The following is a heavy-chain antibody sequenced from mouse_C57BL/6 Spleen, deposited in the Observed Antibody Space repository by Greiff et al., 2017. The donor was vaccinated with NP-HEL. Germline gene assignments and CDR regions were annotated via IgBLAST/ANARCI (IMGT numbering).Heavy chain of an antibody. Sequence: QVQLQQSGAELMKPGASVKLSCKATGYTFTGYWIGWVKQRPGHGLEWIGEILPGSGSTNYNEKFKGKSTLTVDKSSSTAYMQLSSLTSEDSAVYYCARSITTVVATDYWGQGTTLTVSS. D-gene: IGHD1-1*01. V-gene: IGHV1-9*01. CDR1: GYTFTGYW. CDR3: ARSITTVVATDY. J-gene: IGHJ2*01. CDR2: ILPGSGST.